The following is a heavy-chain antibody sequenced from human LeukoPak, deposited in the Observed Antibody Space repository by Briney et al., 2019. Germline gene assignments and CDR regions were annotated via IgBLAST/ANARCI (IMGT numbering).Heavy chain of an antibody. J-gene: IGHJ4*02. D-gene: IGHD3-22*01. Sequence: KPGGSLRLSCAASGFTFSDYYMSWLRQAPGKGLEWVSYISSSGSTIYCADSVKGRFTISRDNAKNSLYLQMNSLRAEDTAVYYCARHYYDSSGYYYGLGYWGQGTLVTVSS. CDR2: ISSSGSTI. CDR3: ARHYYDSSGYYYGLGY. CDR1: GFTFSDYY. V-gene: IGHV3-11*01.